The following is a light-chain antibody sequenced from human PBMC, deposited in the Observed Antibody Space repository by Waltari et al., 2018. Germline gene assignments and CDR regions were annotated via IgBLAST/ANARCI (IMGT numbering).Light chain of an antibody. CDR1: SSAVGNYKR. CDR2: AVS. CDR3: SSYAGSSKGV. Sequence: QSALTQPASVSGSPGQSITISCTGTSSAVGNYKRVSWYQQHPGKAPKLMIYAVSKRPSGVSDRFSGSKSGDMVSLTISGLQPEDEAEYFCSSYAGSSKGVFGGGTKVTVL. V-gene: IGLV2-23*02. J-gene: IGLJ2*01.